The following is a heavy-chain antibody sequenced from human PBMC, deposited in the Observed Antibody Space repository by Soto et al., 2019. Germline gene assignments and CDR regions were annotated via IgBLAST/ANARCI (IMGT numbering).Heavy chain of an antibody. J-gene: IGHJ2*01. CDR2: IWFDGSNK. CDR1: GFTFSNYG. Sequence: QVQLVESGGGVVQPGWSLRLSCAASGFTFSNYGMRWVRQAPGKGLEWVAIIWFDGSNKKYADSVKGRFTISRDNTKNTLYLQMNSLRAEDTAVYSCARDQGYFDLWGRGTLVTVSS. V-gene: IGHV3-33*01. CDR3: ARDQGYFDL.